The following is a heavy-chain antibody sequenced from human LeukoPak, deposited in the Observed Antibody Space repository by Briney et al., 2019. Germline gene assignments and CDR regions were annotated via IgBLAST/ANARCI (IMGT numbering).Heavy chain of an antibody. CDR2: INPNRSGT. CDR1: GYTFTDYY. CDR3: ARRQIDCSTTSCYVDY. D-gene: IGHD2-2*01. Sequence: ASVKVSCKASGYTFTDYYINWIRQAPGQGLEWMGWINPNRSGTSYAQNFQGRVTMTRDTPITTAYMELSRLRSDDTAVYYCARRQIDCSTTSCYVDYWGQGTLVTVSS. V-gene: IGHV1-2*02. J-gene: IGHJ4*02.